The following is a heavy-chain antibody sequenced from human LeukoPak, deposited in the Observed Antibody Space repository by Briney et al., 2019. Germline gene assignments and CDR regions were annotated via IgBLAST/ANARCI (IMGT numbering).Heavy chain of an antibody. CDR1: GGSISSYY. CDR3: ARASPAFRSIPYDYYYYSMEI. J-gene: IGHJ6*03. D-gene: IGHD2-21*01. CDR2: IYYSGST. Sequence: SETLSLTCTVSGGSISSYYWSWIRQPPGKGLGWIGYIYYSGSTNYNPSLKSRVTISVDTSKNQFSLKLSSVTAADTAVYYCARASPAFRSIPYDYYYYSMEIWGKGTPVTVSS. V-gene: IGHV4-59*01.